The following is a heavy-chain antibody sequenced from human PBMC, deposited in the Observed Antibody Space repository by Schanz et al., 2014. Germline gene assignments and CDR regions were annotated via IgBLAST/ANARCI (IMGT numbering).Heavy chain of an antibody. CDR2: INSRSNFI. CDR1: RIIFGTYS. D-gene: IGHD5-12*01. V-gene: IGHV3-21*01. Sequence: EVQLVESGGGLVQPGESLRLSCTASRIIFGTYSMNWIRQTPKGLEWVSSINSRSNFIYYADSVKGRFTISRDNAKNSLYLQMNSLRAEDTAVYYCAGAVATIRADSFDIWGQRTMVAVSS. CDR3: AGAVATIRADSFDI. J-gene: IGHJ3*02.